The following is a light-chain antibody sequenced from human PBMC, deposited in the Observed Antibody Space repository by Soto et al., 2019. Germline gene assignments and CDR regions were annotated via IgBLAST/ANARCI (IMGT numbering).Light chain of an antibody. Sequence: VLTQPPSASGTPGQRVTISCSGSNSNIGSNKVNWYQQLPGTAPKLLIYTSNQRPSGVPDRFSGSKSGTSASLAISGLQSEDEADYYCATWDDSLHGYVFGTGTKVTVL. CDR2: TSN. CDR1: NSNIGSNK. V-gene: IGLV1-44*01. CDR3: ATWDDSLHGYV. J-gene: IGLJ1*01.